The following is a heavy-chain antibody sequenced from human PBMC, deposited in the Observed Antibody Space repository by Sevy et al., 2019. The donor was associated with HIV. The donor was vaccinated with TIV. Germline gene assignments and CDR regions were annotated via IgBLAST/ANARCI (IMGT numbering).Heavy chain of an antibody. CDR3: AKGRQLVSGRFRTYFDS. J-gene: IGHJ4*02. CDR2: VSGVVIPHTTQTT. CDR1: GFTFSRFG. V-gene: IGHV3-23*01. Sequence: GGSLRLSCVASGFTFSRFGMTWVRQVPGKGLEWVSTVSGVVIPHTTQTTYYADSVKGRFTISRDNSKDSLFLQMNSLRADDTAVYFCAKGRQLVSGRFRTYFDSWGQGILVTVSS. D-gene: IGHD6-13*01.